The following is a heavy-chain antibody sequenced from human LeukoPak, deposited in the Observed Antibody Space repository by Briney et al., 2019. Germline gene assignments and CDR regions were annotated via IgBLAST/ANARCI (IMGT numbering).Heavy chain of an antibody. CDR1: GGSFSGYY. V-gene: IGHV4-59*08. D-gene: IGHD5-18*01. Sequence: PSETLSLTCAVYGGSFSGYYWSWIRQPPGKGLEWIGYIYYSGSTNHNPSLKSRVTISVDTSKNQFSLKLSSVTAADTAVYYCARHYGYSYGPVGYYFDYWGQGTLVTVSS. J-gene: IGHJ4*02. CDR2: IYYSGST. CDR3: ARHYGYSYGPVGYYFDY.